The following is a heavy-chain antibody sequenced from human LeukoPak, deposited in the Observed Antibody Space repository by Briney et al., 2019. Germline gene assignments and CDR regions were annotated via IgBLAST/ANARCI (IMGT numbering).Heavy chain of an antibody. CDR2: ISSSSSYI. V-gene: IGHV3-21*01. Sequence: GGSLRLSCAASGFTFSSYSMNWVRQAPGKGLEWVSSISSSSSYIYYADSVKGRFTISRDNAKNSLYLQMNSLRAEDTAVYYCARHNDSSGYYPSYFDYWGQGTLVTVSS. CDR3: ARHNDSSGYYPSYFDY. CDR1: GFTFSSYS. J-gene: IGHJ4*02. D-gene: IGHD3-22*01.